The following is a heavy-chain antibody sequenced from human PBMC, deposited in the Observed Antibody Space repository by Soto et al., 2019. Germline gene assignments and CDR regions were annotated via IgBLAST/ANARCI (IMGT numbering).Heavy chain of an antibody. J-gene: IGHJ4*02. D-gene: IGHD1-1*01. CDR3: GRDRRFGNGYNLGFDY. Sequence: QVQLVESGGGVVQPGRSLRLSCAASGFSFSSYSMHWVRQAPGKGLEWVAVVSFDGSNKYYANSVKDRFTVSRDNSKNTMYVQMNSLKPEDTAVYYCGRDRRFGNGYNLGFDYWGPGTLVTVSS. CDR1: GFSFSSYS. CDR2: VSFDGSNK. V-gene: IGHV3-30-3*01.